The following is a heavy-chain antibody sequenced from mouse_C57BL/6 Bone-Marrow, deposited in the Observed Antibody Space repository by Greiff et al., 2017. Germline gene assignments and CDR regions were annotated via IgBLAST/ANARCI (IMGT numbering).Heavy chain of an antibody. J-gene: IGHJ1*03. V-gene: IGHV6-6*01. CDR2: IRNKANNHAT. Sequence: VKVEESGGGLVQPGGSMKLSCAASGFTFSDAWMDWVRQSPEKGLEWVAEIRNKANNHATYYAESVKGRFTISRDDSKSSVYLQMNSLRAEDTGIYYGTSLITTVDWYFDVWGTGTTVTVSS. CDR1: GFTFSDAW. D-gene: IGHD1-1*01. CDR3: TSLITTVDWYFDV.